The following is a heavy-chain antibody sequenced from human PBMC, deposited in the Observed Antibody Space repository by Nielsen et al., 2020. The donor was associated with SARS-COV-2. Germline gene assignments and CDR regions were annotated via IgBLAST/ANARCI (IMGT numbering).Heavy chain of an antibody. V-gene: IGHV4-31*01. Sequence: SETLSLTCTVSGGSISSGGYYWNWIRQHPGKGLEWIGNIYYSGSTFYNPSVKSHFTMSLDTSKNQFSLNLTSVTAADTAVYYCARVCGGGSCYSTFDLWGRGTLVTVSS. CDR2: IYYSGST. CDR1: GGSISSGGYY. CDR3: ARVCGGGSCYSTFDL. D-gene: IGHD2-15*01. J-gene: IGHJ2*01.